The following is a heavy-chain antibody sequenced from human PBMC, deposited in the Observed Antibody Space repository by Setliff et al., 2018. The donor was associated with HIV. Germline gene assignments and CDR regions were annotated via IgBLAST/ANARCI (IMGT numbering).Heavy chain of an antibody. CDR3: AREAAAFGYYYYMDV. D-gene: IGHD6-13*01. V-gene: IGHV4-39*07. CDR1: GGSISSGGSY. J-gene: IGHJ6*03. CDR2: IYYSGST. Sequence: PSETLSLTCTVSGGSISSGGSYWGWIRQPPGKGLEWIGSIYYSGSTYYNPSLKSRVTISVDTSKNQFSLNLSSVTAADTAVYYCAREAAAFGYYYYMDVWGKGTTVTVSS.